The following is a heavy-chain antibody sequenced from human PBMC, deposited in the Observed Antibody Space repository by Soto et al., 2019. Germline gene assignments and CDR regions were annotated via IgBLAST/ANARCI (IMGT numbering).Heavy chain of an antibody. CDR2: ITPSGGAT. CDR1: GYIFSVYH. J-gene: IGHJ3*02. Sequence: ASVKVSCKASGYIFSVYHIHWVRQAPGQGLEWMGIITPSGGATNYAQKFQGRVTMTRDTSTSTVYMELSSLRSDDTAVYYCCGSYYDLHAFDIWGQGTMVTVSS. CDR3: CGSYYDLHAFDI. V-gene: IGHV1-46*01. D-gene: IGHD1-26*01.